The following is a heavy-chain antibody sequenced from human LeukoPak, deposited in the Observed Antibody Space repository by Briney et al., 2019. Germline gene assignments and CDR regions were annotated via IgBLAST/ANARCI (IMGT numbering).Heavy chain of an antibody. V-gene: IGHV3-23*01. CDR2: ISGSGGST. D-gene: IGHD3-10*01. CDR1: GFTFSTYA. Sequence: GGSLRLSCAASGFTFSTYAMSWVRQAPGKGLEWVSVISGSGGSTYYADSMKGRFTISRDNSKDTLYLHINSLRAEDTAVYYCAKLWFGELLLYDYWGQGTLVTVSS. J-gene: IGHJ4*02. CDR3: AKLWFGELLLYDY.